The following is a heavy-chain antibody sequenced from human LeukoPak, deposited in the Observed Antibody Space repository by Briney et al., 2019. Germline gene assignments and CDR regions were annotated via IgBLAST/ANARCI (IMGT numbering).Heavy chain of an antibody. J-gene: IGHJ4*02. Sequence: PSETLSLTCTVSGGSISSYYWSWIRQPPGKGLEWIGYIYYSGSTNYNPSLKSRVTISVDTSKNQFSLKLSSVTAADTAVYYCARDNSSGWYFLDYWGQGTLVTVSS. CDR2: IYYSGST. CDR3: ARDNSSGWYFLDY. V-gene: IGHV4-59*01. D-gene: IGHD6-19*01. CDR1: GGSISSYY.